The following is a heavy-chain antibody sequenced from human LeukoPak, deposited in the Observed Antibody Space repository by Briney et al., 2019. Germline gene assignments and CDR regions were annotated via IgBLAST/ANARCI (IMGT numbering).Heavy chain of an antibody. J-gene: IGHJ4*02. CDR2: ISYDGSNT. CDR1: GFIFSNYA. D-gene: IGHD2-2*01. Sequence: GGSLRLSCAASGFIFSNYAMPWVRQAPGKGLEWVAVISYDGSNTYHADSVKGRFTISRDNSKNTLYLQMNSLRAEDTAVYYCAKDGRSSTPGYWGQGTLVTVSS. CDR3: AKDGRSSTPGY. V-gene: IGHV3-30-3*01.